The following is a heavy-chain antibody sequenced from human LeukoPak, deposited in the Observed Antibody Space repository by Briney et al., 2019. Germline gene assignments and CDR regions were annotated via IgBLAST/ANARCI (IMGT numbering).Heavy chain of an antibody. J-gene: IGHJ6*02. V-gene: IGHV4-34*01. D-gene: IGHD6-6*01. CDR2: INHSGST. CDR1: GGSFSGYY. Sequence: SSETLSLTCAVYGGSFSGYYWSWIRQPPGKGLEWIGEINHSGSTNYNPSLKSRVTISVDTSKNQFSLKLSSVTAADTAVYYCARGIAARHYYYYGMDVWGQGTTVTVSS. CDR3: ARGIAARHYYYYGMDV.